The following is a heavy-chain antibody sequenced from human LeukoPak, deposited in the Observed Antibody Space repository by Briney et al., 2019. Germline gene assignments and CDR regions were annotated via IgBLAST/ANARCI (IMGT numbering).Heavy chain of an antibody. D-gene: IGHD5-18*01. Sequence: ASVEVSCKASGYTFTSYDISGVRQAPGQGLEWMGWISTYNGNTNYAQKFQGRVIMTTDTSTSTAYMDLRSLRSDDTAVYYCVRGYSYGRHDYWGQGALVTVSS. CDR2: ISTYNGNT. J-gene: IGHJ4*02. V-gene: IGHV1-18*01. CDR3: VRGYSYGRHDY. CDR1: GYTFTSYD.